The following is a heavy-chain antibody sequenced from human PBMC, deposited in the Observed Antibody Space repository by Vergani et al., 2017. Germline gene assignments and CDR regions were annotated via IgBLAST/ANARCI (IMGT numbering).Heavy chain of an antibody. Sequence: EVHLEESGGGLVQPGGSLRLSCAASGFTFGDYYMAWIRLAPGKGLDWVASIKRDGTETFYVDSVKGLFTMSRDNAKTTLYLQMNSLRDEDRGVYYCARISGGSAPYLHYWGQGTLVTVAS. CDR1: GFTFGDYY. CDR3: ARISGGSAPYLHY. J-gene: IGHJ1*01. D-gene: IGHD2-15*01. CDR2: IKRDGTET. V-gene: IGHV3-7*01.